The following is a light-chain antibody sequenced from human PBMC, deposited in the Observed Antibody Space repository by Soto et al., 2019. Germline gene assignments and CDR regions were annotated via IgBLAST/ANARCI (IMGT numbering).Light chain of an antibody. CDR1: SSDVGSYNL. V-gene: IGLV2-23*01. J-gene: IGLJ2*01. CDR3: CSYAGSLVV. CDR2: EGS. Sequence: QSVLTQPASVSGSPGQSITISCTGTSSDVGSYNLVSWYQHHSGKAPKLMIYEGSKRPSGVSNRFSGSKSGNTASLTISGLQAEDEADYYCCSYAGSLVVFGGGTKLTVL.